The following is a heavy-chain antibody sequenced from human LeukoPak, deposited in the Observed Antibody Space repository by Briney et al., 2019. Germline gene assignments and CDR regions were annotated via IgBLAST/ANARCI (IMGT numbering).Heavy chain of an antibody. V-gene: IGHV1-58*02. J-gene: IGHJ4*02. Sequence: SVKVSCKASRFTFTSSAMQWVRQARGQRLEWIGWIVVGSGNTNYAQKFQERVTITRDMSTSTAYMELSSLRSEDTAVYYCAAEYSSSSGSFDYWGQGTLVTVSS. CDR3: AAEYSSSSGSFDY. CDR2: IVVGSGNT. D-gene: IGHD6-6*01. CDR1: RFTFTSSA.